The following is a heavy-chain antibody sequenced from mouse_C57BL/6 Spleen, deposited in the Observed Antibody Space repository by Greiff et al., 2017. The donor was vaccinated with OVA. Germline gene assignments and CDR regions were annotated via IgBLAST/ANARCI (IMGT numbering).Heavy chain of an antibody. CDR1: GYTFTDYY. CDR2: INPNNGGT. D-gene: IGHD1-1*01. Sequence: EVQLQQSGPELVKPGASVKISCKASGYTFTDYYMNWVKQSHGKSLEWIGDINPNNGGTSYNQKFKGKATLTVDKYSSTAYMELRSLTSEDSAVYYGAREYYGSCYGYWGQGTTLTVSS. CDR3: AREYYGSCYGY. V-gene: IGHV1-26*01. J-gene: IGHJ2*01.